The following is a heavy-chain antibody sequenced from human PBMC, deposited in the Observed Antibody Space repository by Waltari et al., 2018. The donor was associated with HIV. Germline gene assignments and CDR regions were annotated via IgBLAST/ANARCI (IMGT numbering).Heavy chain of an antibody. J-gene: IGHJ2*01. D-gene: IGHD1-26*01. CDR3: VKDMGRGGARGFWYFDL. Sequence: EVQLVESGGGLVQAGRPLRLSCAASGFTFDAYAMLWVRQTPGKGLEWVSGITWNSGHIDYADSVKGRFTISRDNSKNSLYLQMSNLRPDDTAFYYCVKDMGRGGARGFWYFDLWGRGTLVTVSS. V-gene: IGHV3-9*01. CDR1: GFTFDAYA. CDR2: ITWNSGHI.